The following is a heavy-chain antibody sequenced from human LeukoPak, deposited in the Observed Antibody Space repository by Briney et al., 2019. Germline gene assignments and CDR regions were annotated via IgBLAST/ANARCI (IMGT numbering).Heavy chain of an antibody. Sequence: GGSLRLSCAASGFTVSSNYMSWVRQAPGKGLEWVSVVYSDGSTYYADSVKGRFTISRDNSKNTLYLQMNSLRAEDTAVYYCARGLLEWSSYYFDYWGQGTLVTVPS. CDR2: VYSDGST. V-gene: IGHV3-53*01. CDR1: GFTVSSNY. CDR3: ARGLLEWSSYYFDY. J-gene: IGHJ4*02. D-gene: IGHD3-3*01.